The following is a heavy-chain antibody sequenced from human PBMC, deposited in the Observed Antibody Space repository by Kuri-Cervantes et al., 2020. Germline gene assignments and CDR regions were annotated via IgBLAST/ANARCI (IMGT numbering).Heavy chain of an antibody. D-gene: IGHD4/OR15-4a*01. CDR3: ARGTRLLRRGRYSYYMDV. CDR1: GGSFSGYY. J-gene: IGHJ6*03. Sequence: SETLSLTCAVYGGSFSGYYWSWIRQPAGKGLEWIGRIYTSGSTNYNPSLKSRVTISVDKSKNQFSLKLSSVTAADTAVYYCARGTRLLRRGRYSYYMDVWGKGTTVTVSS. V-gene: IGHV4-59*10. CDR2: IYTSGST.